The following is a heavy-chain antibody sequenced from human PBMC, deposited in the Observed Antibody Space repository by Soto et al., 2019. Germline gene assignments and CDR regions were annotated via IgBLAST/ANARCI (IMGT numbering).Heavy chain of an antibody. CDR3: ARHPRNLYDGSAYSPDAFYI. CDR1: GYSFTSYW. J-gene: IGHJ3*02. D-gene: IGHD3-22*01. V-gene: IGHV5-51*01. CDR2: IYPGDSEI. Sequence: PGESLKISCKGSGYSFTSYWIGWVRQMPGKGLEWMGTIYPGDSEIRYSQSFQGQVTISADKSITTAYLQWSSLKASDTAIYYCARHPRNLYDGSAYSPDAFYIWGKGTMVPVSS.